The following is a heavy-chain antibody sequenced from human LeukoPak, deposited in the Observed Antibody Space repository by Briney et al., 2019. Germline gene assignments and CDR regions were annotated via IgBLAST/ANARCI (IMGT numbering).Heavy chain of an antibody. CDR2: INHSGST. Sequence: PSETLSLTCAVYGGSFSGYYWSWIRQPPGKGLEWIGEINHSGSTNYNPSFKSRVTISVDTSKNQFSLKLSSVTAADTAVYYCARENHQNYDFWSGYYSQWFDPWGQGTLVTVSS. CDR1: GGSFSGYY. D-gene: IGHD3-3*01. CDR3: ARENHQNYDFWSGYYSQWFDP. V-gene: IGHV4-34*01. J-gene: IGHJ5*02.